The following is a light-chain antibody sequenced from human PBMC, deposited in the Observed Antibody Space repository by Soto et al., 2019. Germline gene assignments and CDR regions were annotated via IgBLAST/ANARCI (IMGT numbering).Light chain of an antibody. CDR3: QQYGSSPMYT. Sequence: EIVLTQSRLTLSLSPGERATLSCRASQSVSSSYLAWYQQKPGQAPRLLLYGASNRATGIPDRFSGSGSWTDFTLTISRLEPEDFAVCYCQQYGSSPMYTFGQGTKVDIK. J-gene: IGKJ2*01. V-gene: IGKV3-20*01. CDR2: GAS. CDR1: QSVSSSY.